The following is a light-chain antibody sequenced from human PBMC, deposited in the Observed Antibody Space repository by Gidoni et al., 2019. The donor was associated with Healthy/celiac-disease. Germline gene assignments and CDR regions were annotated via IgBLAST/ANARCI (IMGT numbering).Light chain of an antibody. J-gene: IGLJ1*01. CDR2: DVS. Sequence: QSALTQPASVSGPPGQSITISCTGTSSDVGGYNYVSWYQQHPGKAPKLMIYDVSNRPSGVSNRFSGSKSGNTASLTISGLQAEDEAGYYCSSYTSSSTYVFGTGTKVTVL. CDR1: SSDVGGYNY. V-gene: IGLV2-14*01. CDR3: SSYTSSSTYV.